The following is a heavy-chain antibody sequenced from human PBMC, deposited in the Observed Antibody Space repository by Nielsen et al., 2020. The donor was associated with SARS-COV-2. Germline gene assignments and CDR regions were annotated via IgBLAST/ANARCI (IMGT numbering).Heavy chain of an antibody. CDR3: ASSYYDSSGYTGYFDY. CDR2: INAGNGNT. J-gene: IGHJ4*02. D-gene: IGHD3-22*01. CDR1: GYTFTSYA. V-gene: IGHV1-3*01. Sequence: ASVKVSCKASGYTFTSYAMHWVRQAPGQRLEWMGWINAGNGNTKYSQKFQGRVTITRDTPASTAYMELSSLRSEDTAVYYCASSYYDSSGYTGYFDYWGQGTLVTVSS.